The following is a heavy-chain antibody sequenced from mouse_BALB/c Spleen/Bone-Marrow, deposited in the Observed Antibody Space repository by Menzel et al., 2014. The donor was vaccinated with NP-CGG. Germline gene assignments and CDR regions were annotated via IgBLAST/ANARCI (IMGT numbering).Heavy chain of an antibody. V-gene: IGHV1S137*01. CDR1: GYTFTDYA. J-gene: IGHJ2*01. CDR2: ISTYYGDA. CDR3: ARESIYYYGSTLDC. D-gene: IGHD1-1*01. Sequence: QVQLQQSGAELVRPGVSVKISCKGSGYTFTDYAMHWVKRSHAKSLEWIGVISTYYGDASYNQKFKGKATMTVDKSSSTAYMELARLTSEDSAIYYCARESIYYYGSTLDCWGQGTTLTVSS.